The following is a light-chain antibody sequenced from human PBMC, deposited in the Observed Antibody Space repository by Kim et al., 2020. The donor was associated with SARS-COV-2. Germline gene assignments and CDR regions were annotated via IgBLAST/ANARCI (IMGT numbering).Light chain of an antibody. V-gene: IGLV10-54*04. J-gene: IGLJ2*01. CDR2: RDD. CDR3: SAWDSSRTAWV. CDR1: NSNVGDLR. Sequence: QTVTLTCTRSNSNVGDLRAAWLQQHQDHPPKLLSYRDDNRASGISERFFASRSGNTASLTITGLQPEDEADYYCSAWDSSRTAWVFGGGTQLTVL.